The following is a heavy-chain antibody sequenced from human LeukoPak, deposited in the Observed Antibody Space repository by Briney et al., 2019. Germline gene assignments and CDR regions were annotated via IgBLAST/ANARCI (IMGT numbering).Heavy chain of an antibody. V-gene: IGHV3-23*01. Sequence: GGSLRLSCSASGFTFSTYAMDWVRQAPGKGLEWVSAISTGGDRTYHADSVKGRFTTSRDNSKNTLYLQMNSLRAEDTAVYYCARPDYGDYDYWGQGTLVTVSS. CDR2: ISTGGDRT. D-gene: IGHD4-17*01. CDR3: ARPDYGDYDY. J-gene: IGHJ4*02. CDR1: GFTFSTYA.